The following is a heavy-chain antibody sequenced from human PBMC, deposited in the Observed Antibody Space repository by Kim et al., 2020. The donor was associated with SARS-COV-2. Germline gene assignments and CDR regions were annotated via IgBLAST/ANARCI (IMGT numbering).Heavy chain of an antibody. CDR2: TYYRSKWGN. D-gene: IGHD6-13*01. Sequence: SQTLSLTCAISGDSVSSNSAAWNWIRQSPSRGLEWLGRTYYRSKWGNDYAVSVKSRITINPDTSKNQFSLQLNSVTPEDTAVYYCASLITAAGTRNDYWCQGTLVTVSS. CDR1: GDSVSSNSAA. CDR3: ASLITAAGTRNDY. V-gene: IGHV6-1*01. J-gene: IGHJ4*02.